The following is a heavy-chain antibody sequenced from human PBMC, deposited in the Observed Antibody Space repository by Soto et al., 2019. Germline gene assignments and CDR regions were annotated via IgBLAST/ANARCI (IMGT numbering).Heavy chain of an antibody. CDR3: AREALSYYDFWSGYSNLYYYYGMDV. J-gene: IGHJ6*02. CDR2: INPNSGGT. CDR1: GYTFTGYY. Sequence: GASVKVSCKASGYTFTGYYMHWVRQAPGQGLEWMGWINPNSGGTNYAQKFQGWVTMTRDTSISTAYMELSRLRSDDTAVYYCAREALSYYDFWSGYSNLYYYYGMDVWGQGTTVTVSS. V-gene: IGHV1-2*04. D-gene: IGHD3-3*01.